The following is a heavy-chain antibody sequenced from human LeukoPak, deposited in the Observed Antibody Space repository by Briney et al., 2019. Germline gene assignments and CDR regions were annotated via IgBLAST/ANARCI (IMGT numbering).Heavy chain of an antibody. D-gene: IGHD3-10*01. CDR1: GYTFTSYA. V-gene: IGHV1-3*01. Sequence: ASVKVSCKASGYTFTSYAMHWVRQAPGQRLEWMGWINAGNGNTKYSQKFQGRVTITRDTSASTAYMELSSLRSEDTAVYYCATLLWFGELSRGMDVWGQGTTVTVSS. CDR3: ATLLWFGELSRGMDV. CDR2: INAGNGNT. J-gene: IGHJ6*02.